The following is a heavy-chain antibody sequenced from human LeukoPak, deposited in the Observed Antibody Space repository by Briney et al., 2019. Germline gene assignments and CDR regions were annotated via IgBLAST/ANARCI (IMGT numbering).Heavy chain of an antibody. Sequence: GASVKVSCKVSGYTLTELSMHWVRQTPGKGLEWMGGFDPEDGETIYAQKFQGRVTMTEDTSTDTAYMELSGLRSEDTAVYYCATTAPHSSGYDYEDAFDIWGQGTMVTVSS. V-gene: IGHV1-24*01. D-gene: IGHD3-22*01. J-gene: IGHJ3*02. CDR2: FDPEDGET. CDR3: ATTAPHSSGYDYEDAFDI. CDR1: GYTLTELS.